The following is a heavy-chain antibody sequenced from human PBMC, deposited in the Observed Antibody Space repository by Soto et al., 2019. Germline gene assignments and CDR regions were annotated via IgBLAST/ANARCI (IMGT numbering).Heavy chain of an antibody. D-gene: IGHD1-7*01. CDR3: ARVHSITGTTEFDY. CDR2: ISSSSTI. V-gene: IGHV3-48*01. Sequence: EVQLVESGGGLVQPGGSLRLSCAASGFTFSSYSMNWVRQAPGKGLEWVSYISSSSTIYYADSVKGRFTISRDNAKNSLYLQMNSLRAEDTAVYYCARVHSITGTTEFDYWGQGTLVTVSS. J-gene: IGHJ4*02. CDR1: GFTFSSYS.